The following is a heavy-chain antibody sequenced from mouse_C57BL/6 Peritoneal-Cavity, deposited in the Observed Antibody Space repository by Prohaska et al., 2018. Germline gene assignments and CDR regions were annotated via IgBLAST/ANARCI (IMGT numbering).Heavy chain of an antibody. V-gene: IGHV1-84*01. D-gene: IGHD1-1*01. CDR3: ERNSGAYYGSSDLYFEV. Sequence: QIQLQQSGPELVKPGASVKISCKASGYTFTSYYINWVKQRPGQGLEWIGWIYPGSGNTKYNEKFKGKATLTVDTSSSTAYMQISSLTSEESAVYFCERNSGAYYGSSDLYFEVWGTGTTVTVSS. J-gene: IGHJ1*03. CDR1: GYTFTSYY. CDR2: IYPGSGNT.